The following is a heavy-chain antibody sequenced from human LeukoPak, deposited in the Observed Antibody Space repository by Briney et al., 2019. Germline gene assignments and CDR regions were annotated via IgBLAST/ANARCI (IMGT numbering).Heavy chain of an antibody. CDR3: ARRPDCSSTSCYSFWFDP. V-gene: IGHV4-59*08. CDR1: GGSISSYY. J-gene: IGHJ5*02. Sequence: PSETLSLTCTVSGGSISSYYWSWIRQPLGKGLEWIGYIYYSGSTYYNPSLKSRVTISVDTSKNQFSLKLSSVTAADTAVYYCARRPDCSSTSCYSFWFDPWGQGTLVTVSS. CDR2: IYYSGST. D-gene: IGHD2-2*02.